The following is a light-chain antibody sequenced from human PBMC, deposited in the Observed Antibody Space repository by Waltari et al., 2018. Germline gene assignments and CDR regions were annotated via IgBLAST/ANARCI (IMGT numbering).Light chain of an antibody. J-gene: IGLJ2*01. CDR1: SSDVGGYNY. CDR3: ISYSSATPGNVV. Sequence: SALTQPASVSGSLGQSITFSCTGTSSDVGGYNYVAWYQQHPGKAPKLMIHDVSNRPSGVCIRFSGSKSGNTASLTISGLQADDEADYYCISYSSATPGNVVIGGGTKLTVL. CDR2: DVS. V-gene: IGLV2-14*01.